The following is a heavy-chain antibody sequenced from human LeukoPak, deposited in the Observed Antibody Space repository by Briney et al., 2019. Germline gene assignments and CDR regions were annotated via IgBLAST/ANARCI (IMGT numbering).Heavy chain of an antibody. Sequence: ASAKVSCKASGYTFTSYDINWVRQATGQGLEWMGWMNPNSGNTGYAQKFQGRVTMTRNTSISTAYMELSSLRSEDTAVYYCARGRITIFGRATGYYYGMDVWGQGTTVTVSS. CDR2: MNPNSGNT. CDR1: GYTFTSYD. V-gene: IGHV1-8*01. CDR3: ARGRITIFGRATGYYYGMDV. J-gene: IGHJ6*02. D-gene: IGHD3-3*01.